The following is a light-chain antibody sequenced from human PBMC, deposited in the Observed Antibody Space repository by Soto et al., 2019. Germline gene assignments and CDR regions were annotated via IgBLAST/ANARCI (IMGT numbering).Light chain of an antibody. CDR1: SSNIGSNT. V-gene: IGLV1-44*01. CDR2: NDN. J-gene: IGLJ1*01. Sequence: QSVLTQPPSASGTPGQTVTISCSGSSSNIGSNTVSWYQQLPGAAPTLLIYNDNERPSGVPDRFSGSKSGDTASLTISGLQAEDEADYYCSSFTNTITRYAFGTGTKVTVL. CDR3: SSFTNTITRYA.